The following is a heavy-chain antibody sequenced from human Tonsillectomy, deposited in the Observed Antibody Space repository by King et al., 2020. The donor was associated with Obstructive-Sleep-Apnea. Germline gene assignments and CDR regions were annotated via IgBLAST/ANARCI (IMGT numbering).Heavy chain of an antibody. CDR2: ISYDGSNK. CDR3: ARDLRYFAWLSGRGYYYYGMDV. Sequence: VQLVESGGGVVQPGRSLRLSCAASGFTFSSYAMHWVRQAPGKGLEWVAVISYDGSNKYYADSVKGRFTISRDNSKNTLYLQMNSLRAEDTAVYYCARDLRYFAWLSGRGYYYYGMDVWGQGTTVTVSS. J-gene: IGHJ6*02. CDR1: GFTFSSYA. V-gene: IGHV3-30-3*01. D-gene: IGHD3-9*01.